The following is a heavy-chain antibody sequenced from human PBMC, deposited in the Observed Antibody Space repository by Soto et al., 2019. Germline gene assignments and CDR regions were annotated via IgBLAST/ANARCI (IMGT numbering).Heavy chain of an antibody. Sequence: WGSLRLSCAASGFTFSTYWIIWCRHSPCKGLEWVGNIKEDESGESYVGSVRGRFTISRDNAKNSLYLQMNSLRAEDTAVYYCARDQGPPRHIYYGMDVWGQGTTVTVSS. CDR2: IKEDESGE. CDR1: GFTFSTYW. J-gene: IGHJ6*02. V-gene: IGHV3-7*01. CDR3: ARDQGPPRHIYYGMDV.